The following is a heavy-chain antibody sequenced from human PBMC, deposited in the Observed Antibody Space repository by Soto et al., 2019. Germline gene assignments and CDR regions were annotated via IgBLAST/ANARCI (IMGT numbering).Heavy chain of an antibody. V-gene: IGHV5-10-1*01. CDR1: GYSFTSYW. CDR3: ARRIHASRSASGCYHDDY. D-gene: IGHD3-10*01. Sequence: EVQLVQSGEEVKKPGESLRISCKGSGYSFTSYWISWVRQMPGKGLEWMGRIDPSDSYTNYSPSFQGHVTISADKSISPTYPQWSSLKASDPAMYECARRIHASRSASGCYHDDYWGQGTLVTVSS. J-gene: IGHJ4*02. CDR2: IDPSDSYT.